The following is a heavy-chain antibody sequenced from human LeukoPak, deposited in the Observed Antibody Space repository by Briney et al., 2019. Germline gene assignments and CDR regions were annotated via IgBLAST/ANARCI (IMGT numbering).Heavy chain of an antibody. CDR2: ISAYNGNT. D-gene: IGHD1-26*01. CDR3: ARVVVVGAPKGDNFDY. CDR1: GYTFTSYG. V-gene: IGHV1-18*01. J-gene: IGHJ4*02. Sequence: ASVKVPCKASGYTFTSYGISWVRQAPGQGLEWMGWISAYNGNTNYAQKLQGRVTMTTDTSTSTAYMELRSLRSDDTAVYYCARVVVVGAPKGDNFDYWGQGTLVTVSS.